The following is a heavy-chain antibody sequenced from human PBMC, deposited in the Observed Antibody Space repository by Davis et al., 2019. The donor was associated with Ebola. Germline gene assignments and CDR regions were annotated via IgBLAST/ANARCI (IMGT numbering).Heavy chain of an antibody. CDR2: IVVGSGNT. D-gene: IGHD3-10*01. CDR1: GFTFTSSA. V-gene: IGHV1-58*01. CDR3: ATYYDSGDY. J-gene: IGHJ4*02. Sequence: SVKVSCKASGFTFTSSAVQWVRQARGQRLEWIGWIVVGSGNTNYAQKFQERVTMTRDTSISTAYMELSRLRSDDTAVYYCATYYDSGDYWGQGTLVTVSS.